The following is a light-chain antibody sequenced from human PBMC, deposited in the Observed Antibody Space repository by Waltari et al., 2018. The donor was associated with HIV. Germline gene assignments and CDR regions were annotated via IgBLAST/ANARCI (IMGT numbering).Light chain of an antibody. CDR1: QSLVYRDGNTY. J-gene: IGKJ4*01. Sequence: DVVMTQSPPSLPVPLGQPASIPCRSNQSLVYRDGNTYLNWFPQRPGQSPRRLIYRFSNRDSGLPDRFSGSGSGTDFTLQISRVEAEDVGVYYCMQGTHWPPTFGGGTKVEIK. V-gene: IGKV2-30*01. CDR2: RFS. CDR3: MQGTHWPPT.